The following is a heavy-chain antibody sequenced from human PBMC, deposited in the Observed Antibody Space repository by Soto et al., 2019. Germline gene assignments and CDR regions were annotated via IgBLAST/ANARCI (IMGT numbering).Heavy chain of an antibody. CDR3: ARGRTVRNYADDSSDYFYFFDY. CDR2: VYYTGST. Sequence: SETLSLTCTVSGDSISTFYWGWMRQSPGKELEWTGYVYYTGSTNYNPSLKSRVTISVDRSKNQFSLKLTSANAADTAVYYCARGRTVRNYADDSSDYFYFFDYWGQGTQVTVSS. J-gene: IGHJ4*02. V-gene: IGHV4-59*01. D-gene: IGHD3-22*01. CDR1: GDSISTFY.